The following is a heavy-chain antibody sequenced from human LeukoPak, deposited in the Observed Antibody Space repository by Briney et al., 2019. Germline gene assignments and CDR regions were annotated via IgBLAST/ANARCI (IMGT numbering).Heavy chain of an antibody. CDR3: ASEGTVLDY. D-gene: IGHD1-1*01. CDR1: GYTFNSYI. V-gene: IGHV7-4-1*02. CDR2: INTDTGNP. J-gene: IGHJ4*02. Sequence: ASVKVSCKASGYTFNSYIMNWVRQAPGQGLEWMGWINTDTGNPTYAQGFTGRFVFSLDTSVSTSYLQISSLKAEDTAVYYCASEGTVLDYWGQGTLVTVSS.